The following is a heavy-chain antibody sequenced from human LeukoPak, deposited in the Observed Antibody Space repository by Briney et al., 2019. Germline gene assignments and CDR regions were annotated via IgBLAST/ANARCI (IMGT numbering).Heavy chain of an antibody. Sequence: GGSLRLSCAASGFTFSGSDIHWVRQASGKGLEWVGRITTKPGNYATAYAASVKGRFTISRDDSGSTAYLQMNSLKTEDTAVYYCTTYRSGHYWGQGTLVTVSS. CDR2: ITTKPGNYAT. D-gene: IGHD6-19*01. CDR3: TTYRSGHY. J-gene: IGHJ4*02. V-gene: IGHV3-73*01. CDR1: GFTFSGSD.